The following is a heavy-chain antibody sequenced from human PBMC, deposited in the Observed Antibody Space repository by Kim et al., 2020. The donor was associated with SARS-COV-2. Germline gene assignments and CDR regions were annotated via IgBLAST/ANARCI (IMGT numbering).Heavy chain of an antibody. Sequence: SETLSLTCAVYGGSFSGYYWSWIRQPPGKGLEWIGEINHSGSTNYNPSLKSRVTISVDTSKNQFSLKLSSVTAADTAVYYCARRYDYSNYVPGGSHGYY. CDR1: GGSFSGYY. CDR2: INHSGST. V-gene: IGHV4-34*01. J-gene: IGHJ6*01. D-gene: IGHD4-4*01. CDR3: ARRYDYSNYVPGGSHGYY.